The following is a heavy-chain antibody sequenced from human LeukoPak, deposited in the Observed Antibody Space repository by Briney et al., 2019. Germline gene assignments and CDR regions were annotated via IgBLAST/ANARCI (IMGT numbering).Heavy chain of an antibody. CDR2: IYHSGST. D-gene: IGHD2-15*01. CDR3: ARSGYCSGGSCYSLYYFDY. V-gene: IGHV4-30-2*01. CDR1: GGSISSGGYS. J-gene: IGHJ4*02. Sequence: PSETLSLTCTVSGGSISSGGYSWSWIRQLPGKGLEWIGYIYHSGSTYYNPSLKSRVTISVDRSKNQFSLKLSSVTAADTAVYYCARSGYCSGGSCYSLYYFDYWGQGTLVTVSS.